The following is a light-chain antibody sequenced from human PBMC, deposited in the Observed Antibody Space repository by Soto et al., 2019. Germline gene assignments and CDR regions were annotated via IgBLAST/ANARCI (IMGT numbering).Light chain of an antibody. CDR2: DVG. CDR3: TSYTSSSTPYV. J-gene: IGLJ1*01. Sequence: QSVLTQPASVSGSPGQSITISCAGTSSDVGGYTYVSWYQQHPGKAPKLMIYDVGNRPSGVSNRFSGSKSGNTASLTISGLQAEDEADYYCTSYTSSSTPYVFGGGTKVTVL. CDR1: SSDVGGYTY. V-gene: IGLV2-14*01.